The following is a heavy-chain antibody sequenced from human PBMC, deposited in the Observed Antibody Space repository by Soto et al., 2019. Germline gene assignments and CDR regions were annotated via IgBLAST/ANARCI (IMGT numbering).Heavy chain of an antibody. D-gene: IGHD3-22*01. CDR1: GFTFSSYG. J-gene: IGHJ4*02. CDR2: ISYDGSNK. Sequence: GGSLRLSCAASGFTFSSYGMHWVRQAPGKGLEWVAVISYDGSNKYYADSVKGRFTISRDNSKNTLYLQMNSLRAEDTAVYYCAKGGITMIVVVINYWGQGTLVTVSS. CDR3: AKGGITMIVVVINY. V-gene: IGHV3-30*18.